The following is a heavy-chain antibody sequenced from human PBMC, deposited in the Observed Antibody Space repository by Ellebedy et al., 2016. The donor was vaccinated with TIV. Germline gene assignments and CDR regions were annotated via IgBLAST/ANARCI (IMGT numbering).Heavy chain of an antibody. CDR1: GFTFSSDS. CDR3: AREWLSPYYYGMDV. J-gene: IGHJ6*02. D-gene: IGHD3-22*01. V-gene: IGHV3-48*01. Sequence: GESLKISXAASGFTFSSDSMNWVRQAPGKGLEWVSYISSSSSTIYYADSVKGRFTISRDNAKNSLYLQMNSLRAEDTAMYYCAREWLSPYYYGMDVWGQGTTVTVSS. CDR2: ISSSSSTI.